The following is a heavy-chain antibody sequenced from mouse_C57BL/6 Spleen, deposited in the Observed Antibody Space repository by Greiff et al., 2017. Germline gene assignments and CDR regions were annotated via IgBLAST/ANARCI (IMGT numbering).Heavy chain of an antibody. D-gene: IGHD2-4*01. CDR1: GYTFTDYY. CDR2: INPNNGGT. J-gene: IGHJ3*01. CDR3: APHDYDFAY. V-gene: IGHV1-26*01. Sequence: EVQLQQSGPELVKPGASVKISCKASGYTFTDYYMNWVKQSHGKSLEWIGDINPNNGGTSYNQKFKSKATLTVDKSSSTAYMQLSSLTSEDSAVYYCAPHDYDFAYWGQGTLVTVSA.